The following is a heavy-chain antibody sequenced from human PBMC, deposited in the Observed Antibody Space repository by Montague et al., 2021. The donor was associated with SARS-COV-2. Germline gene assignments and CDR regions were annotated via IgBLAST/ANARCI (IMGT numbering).Heavy chain of an antibody. CDR2: ISSSSSYI. Sequence: SLRLSCAASGFTFSSYSMNWVRQAPGKGLEWVSSISSSSSYIYYADSVKGRFTISRDNAKNSLCLQMNSLRAEDTAVYYCAREGARNYYDSSGDAFDIWGQGTMVTVSS. V-gene: IGHV3-21*01. CDR1: GFTFSSYS. J-gene: IGHJ3*02. CDR3: AREGARNYYDSSGDAFDI. D-gene: IGHD3-22*01.